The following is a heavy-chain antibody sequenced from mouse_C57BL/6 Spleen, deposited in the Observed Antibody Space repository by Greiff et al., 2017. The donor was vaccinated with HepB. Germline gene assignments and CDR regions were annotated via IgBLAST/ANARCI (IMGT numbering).Heavy chain of an antibody. Sequence: QVQLKQPGAELVKPGASVKLSCKASGYTFTSYWMHWVKQRPGQGLEWIGMIHPNSGSTNYNEKFKSKATLTVDKSSSTAYMQLSSLTSEDSAVYYCAISNLYYFDYWGQGTTLTVSS. D-gene: IGHD2-5*01. CDR2: IHPNSGST. CDR3: AISNLYYFDY. J-gene: IGHJ2*01. V-gene: IGHV1-64*01. CDR1: GYTFTSYW.